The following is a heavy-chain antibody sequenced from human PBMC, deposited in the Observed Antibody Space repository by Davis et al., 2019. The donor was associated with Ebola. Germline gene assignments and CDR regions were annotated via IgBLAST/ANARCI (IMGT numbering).Heavy chain of an antibody. CDR3: ARAVSPSNDYYVDV. CDR2: INPKSGGT. CDR1: GYTFIDYY. Sequence: AASVQDSCKASGYTFIDYYIHWMRQSPGQGLEWMGWINPKSGGTKYAQKFQDWITMTRDTSINTAYVELSGLTSDDTAIYYCARAVSPSNDYYVDVWGKGAAVTVSS. J-gene: IGHJ6*03. V-gene: IGHV1-2*04. D-gene: IGHD5/OR15-5a*01.